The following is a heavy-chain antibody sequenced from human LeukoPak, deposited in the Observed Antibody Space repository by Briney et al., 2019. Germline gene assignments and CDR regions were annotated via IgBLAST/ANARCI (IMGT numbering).Heavy chain of an antibody. Sequence: SVKVSCKASGGTFSSYAISWVRQAPGQGLEWMGGIIPIFGTANSAQKFQGRVTITADESTSTAYMELSSLRSEDTAVYYCARDDPAMGTTGTNWGQGTLVTVSS. CDR2: IIPIFGTA. J-gene: IGHJ4*02. D-gene: IGHD1-1*01. CDR1: GGTFSSYA. V-gene: IGHV1-69*01. CDR3: ARDDPAMGTTGTN.